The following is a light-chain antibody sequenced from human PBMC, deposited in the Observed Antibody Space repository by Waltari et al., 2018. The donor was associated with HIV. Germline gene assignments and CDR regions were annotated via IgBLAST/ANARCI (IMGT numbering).Light chain of an antibody. V-gene: IGLV1-47*01. CDR2: RNN. J-gene: IGLJ2*01. Sequence: QSVLTQPPSASGTPGQRVTISCSGSSSNIGGNYVYWYQQLPGTAPKLLIYRNNQRPSGVPERCSGSKSGTSASMAISGLRSEDEADYYCASWDDSLSGYVVFGGGTKLTVL. CDR3: ASWDDSLSGYVV. CDR1: SSNIGGNY.